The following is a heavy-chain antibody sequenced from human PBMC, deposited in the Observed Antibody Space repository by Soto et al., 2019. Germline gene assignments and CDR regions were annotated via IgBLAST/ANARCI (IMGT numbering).Heavy chain of an antibody. J-gene: IGHJ4*02. CDR3: ARGAHGSGYAVY. V-gene: IGHV1-18*01. CDR2: ISGYNGNT. CDR1: GYTFTTYG. D-gene: IGHD3-3*01. Sequence: QVQLVQSGTEVKKPGASVKVSCKTSGYTFTTYGVNWVRQAPGQGLEWMGWISGYNGNTNYPQKFQGRVTMTTDTSRSTAHMELRSLTFEDTAVYYCARGAHGSGYAVYWGQGTLVTVSS.